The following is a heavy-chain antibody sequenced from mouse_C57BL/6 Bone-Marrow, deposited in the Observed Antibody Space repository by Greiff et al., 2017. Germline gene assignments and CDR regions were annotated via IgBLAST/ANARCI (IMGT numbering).Heavy chain of an antibody. V-gene: IGHV1-9*01. D-gene: IGHD4-1*01. CDR2: ILPGSGST. CDR1: GYTFTGYW. Sequence: VKLQASGAELMKPGASVKLSCKATGYTFTGYWIEWVKPRPGHGLEWIGEILPGSGSTTYNEKFKGKATFTADTTSNTAYMQLRSLTTDDSAIFYSAREEGEYEGNWAWFACWGQETLVTVSA. CDR3: AREEGEYEGNWAWFAC. J-gene: IGHJ3*01.